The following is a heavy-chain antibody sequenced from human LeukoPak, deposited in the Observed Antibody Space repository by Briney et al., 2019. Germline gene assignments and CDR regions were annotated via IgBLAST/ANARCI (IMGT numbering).Heavy chain of an antibody. Sequence: GESLKISCKGSGYSFTSYWSGWVRHMPGKGLEWMGIIYPGDSDTRYSPSFQGQVTISADKSISTAYLQWSSLKASYTAMYYCARLTSTVTTGDYYYYGMDVWGQGTTVTVSS. CDR3: ARLTSTVTTGDYYYYGMDV. D-gene: IGHD4-11*01. CDR1: GYSFTSYW. J-gene: IGHJ6*02. V-gene: IGHV5-51*01. CDR2: IYPGDSDT.